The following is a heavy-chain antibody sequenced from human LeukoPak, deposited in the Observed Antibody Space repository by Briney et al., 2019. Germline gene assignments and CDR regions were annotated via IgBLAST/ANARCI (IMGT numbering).Heavy chain of an antibody. CDR2: ISSSSSYI. D-gene: IGHD2-2*02. J-gene: IGHJ4*02. V-gene: IGHV3-21*01. CDR3: ARGSAAIAVYYFDY. CDR1: GFTFSSYS. Sequence: PGGSLRLSCAASGFTFSSYSMNWVRQAPGKGLEWVSSISSSSSYIYYADSVKGRFTISRDNAKNSLYLQMNSLRAEDTAVYYCARGSAAIAVYYFDYWGQGTLVTGSS.